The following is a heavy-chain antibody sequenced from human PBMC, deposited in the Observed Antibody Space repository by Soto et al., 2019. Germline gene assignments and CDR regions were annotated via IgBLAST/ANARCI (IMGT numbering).Heavy chain of an antibody. V-gene: IGHV4-31*03. Sequence: KTSETLSLTCTVSGGSISSGDYYWSWIRQHPGKDLEWIGYIHNSGTTYYIPPLKSRVTMSVDTSKNQLSLKLTSVTAADTAVYYCARGVTFGGVIAPRFDPWGQGTRVTVSS. CDR2: IHNSGTT. D-gene: IGHD3-16*02. J-gene: IGHJ5*02. CDR1: GGSISSGDYY. CDR3: ARGVTFGGVIAPRFDP.